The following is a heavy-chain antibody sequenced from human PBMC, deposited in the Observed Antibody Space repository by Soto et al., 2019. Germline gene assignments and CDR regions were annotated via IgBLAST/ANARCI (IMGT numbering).Heavy chain of an antibody. CDR3: AREEPDSSGWSGGY. Sequence: SETLSLTCTVSGGSISSSSYYWGWIRQPPGEGLEWIGSIYYSGSTYYNPSLKSRVTISVDTSKNQFSLKLSSVTAADTAVYYCAREEPDSSGWSGGYWGQGTLVTVSS. CDR1: GGSISSSSYY. CDR2: IYYSGST. V-gene: IGHV4-39*02. J-gene: IGHJ4*02. D-gene: IGHD6-19*01.